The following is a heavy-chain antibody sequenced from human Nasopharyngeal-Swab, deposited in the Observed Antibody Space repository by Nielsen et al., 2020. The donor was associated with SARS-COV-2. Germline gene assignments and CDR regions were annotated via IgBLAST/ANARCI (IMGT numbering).Heavy chain of an antibody. J-gene: IGHJ4*02. V-gene: IGHV3-15*01. CDR2: IKSKTDGGTT. Sequence: GESLKISCAASGFTFSNAWMSWVRQAPGKGLEWVGRIKSKTDGGTTDYAAPVKGRFTISRDDSKNTLYLQMNSLKTEDTAVYYCTTESSVIANYYDSSGRRYFDYWGQGTLVTVSS. CDR3: TTESSVIANYYDSSGRRYFDY. CDR1: GFTFSNAW. D-gene: IGHD3-22*01.